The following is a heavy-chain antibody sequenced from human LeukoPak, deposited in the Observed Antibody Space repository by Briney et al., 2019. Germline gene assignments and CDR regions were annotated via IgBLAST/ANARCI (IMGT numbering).Heavy chain of an antibody. Sequence: SVKVSCKASGGTFSSYAISWVRQAPGQGLEWMGRIIPILGIANYAQKFQGRVTITADKSTSTAYMELSSLRSEDTAVYYCAITYYYDSSGYLDAFDIWGQGTMVTVSS. CDR3: AITYYYDSSGYLDAFDI. J-gene: IGHJ3*02. V-gene: IGHV1-69*04. CDR1: GGTFSSYA. D-gene: IGHD3-22*01. CDR2: IIPILGIA.